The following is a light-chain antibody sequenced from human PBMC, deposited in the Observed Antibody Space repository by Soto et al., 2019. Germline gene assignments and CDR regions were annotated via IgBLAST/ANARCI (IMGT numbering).Light chain of an antibody. J-gene: IGLJ1*01. V-gene: IGLV2-18*02. Sequence: QSVLTQPASVSGSPGQSITISCTGTSSDIGSYNRVSWYQQPPGTAPKLIIYEVNNRPSGVPDRFSGSKSGNTASLTISGLQAEDKADYYCNSFTTSSTYVFGTGTRSPS. CDR2: EVN. CDR3: NSFTTSSTYV. CDR1: SSDIGSYNR.